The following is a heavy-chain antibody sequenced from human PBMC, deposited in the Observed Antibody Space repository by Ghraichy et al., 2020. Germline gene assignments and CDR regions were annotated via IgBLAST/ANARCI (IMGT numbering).Heavy chain of an antibody. CDR3: VGHCFGDDCRGFEI. V-gene: IGHV4-4*02. CDR2: IYYSGAT. D-gene: IGHD2-21*01. J-gene: IGHJ2*01. Sequence: SETLSLNCDVSGASIRRDWWSWVRQPPGKGLEWIAEIYYSGATNFNPSLRSRVAISMDTSNSRLFLQLTSVTAADTAVYYCVGHCFGDDCRGFEIWGRGTPVTVSS. CDR1: GASIRRDW.